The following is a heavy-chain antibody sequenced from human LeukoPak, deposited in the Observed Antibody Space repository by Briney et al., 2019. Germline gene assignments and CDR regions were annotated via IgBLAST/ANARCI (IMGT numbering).Heavy chain of an antibody. Sequence: GGSLRLSCAASGFTFSSYSMNWVRQAPGKGLEWVSYISSSSSTIYYADSVKGRFTISRDNAKNSLYLQMNSLRAEDTAVYYCARGGNYDFWSGYYNFDYWGQGTLVTVSS. CDR3: ARGGNYDFWSGYYNFDY. V-gene: IGHV3-48*01. J-gene: IGHJ4*02. CDR1: GFTFSSYS. CDR2: ISSSSSTI. D-gene: IGHD3-3*01.